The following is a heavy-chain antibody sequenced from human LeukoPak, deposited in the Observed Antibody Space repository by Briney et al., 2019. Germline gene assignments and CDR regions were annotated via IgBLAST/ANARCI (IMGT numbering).Heavy chain of an antibody. CDR3: AKDLDYTTSGYYFDY. CDR1: GFTFSSYS. V-gene: IGHV3-23*01. Sequence: GGSLRLSCTASGFTFSSYSISWVRQAPGKGLEWVSAISGSGGSKYYADSAKSPFTTSRDNSKKTIYLKMNSLRGEDTAVYYCAKDLDYTTSGYYFDYWGEGTLVTVSS. CDR2: ISGSGGSK. J-gene: IGHJ4*02. D-gene: IGHD4-11*01.